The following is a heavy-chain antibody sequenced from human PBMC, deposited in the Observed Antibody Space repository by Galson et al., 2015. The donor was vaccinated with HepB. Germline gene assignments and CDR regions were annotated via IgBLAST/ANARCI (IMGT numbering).Heavy chain of an antibody. J-gene: IGHJ3*02. CDR1: GFTFSRYW. Sequence: SLRLSCAASGFTFSRYWMSWVRQAPGKGLEWVANIKQDGSEKYYVDSVKGRFTISRDNAKNSLYLQMNSLRAEDTAVYYCARDPLVTIFGVVFDAFDIWGQGTMVTVSS. V-gene: IGHV3-7*01. D-gene: IGHD3-3*01. CDR2: IKQDGSEK. CDR3: ARDPLVTIFGVVFDAFDI.